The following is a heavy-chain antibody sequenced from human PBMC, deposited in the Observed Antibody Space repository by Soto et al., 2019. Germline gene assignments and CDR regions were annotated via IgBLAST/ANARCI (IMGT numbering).Heavy chain of an antibody. CDR1: GFTFSDYH. J-gene: IGHJ3*01. CDR2: MSGSGSTI. V-gene: IGHV3-11*01. CDR3: ARDPAYCGGDCLGAFDL. Sequence: PGGSLRLSCVVSGFTFSDYHMSWVRQAPGSRPEWITAMSGSGSTIFYAEAVKGRFSISRDNAKNSLYLQMNSLRDEDTALYFCARDPAYCGGDCLGAFDLWGPGTMVTVSS. D-gene: IGHD2-21*02.